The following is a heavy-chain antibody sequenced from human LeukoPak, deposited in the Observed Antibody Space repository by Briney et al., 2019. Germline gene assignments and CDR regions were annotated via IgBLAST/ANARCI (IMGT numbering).Heavy chain of an antibody. J-gene: IGHJ3*02. CDR2: IYTSGST. CDR3: ATDVGSTVFGHFRHWGAFDI. D-gene: IGHD7-27*01. V-gene: IGHV4-4*07. Sequence: SETLSLTCTVSGGSISSYYWSWIRQPAGKGLEWIGRIYTSGSTNYNPSLKSRVTMSVDTSKNQFSLKLSSVTAADTAVYYCATDVGSTVFGHFRHWGAFDIWGQGTMVTVSS. CDR1: GGSISSYY.